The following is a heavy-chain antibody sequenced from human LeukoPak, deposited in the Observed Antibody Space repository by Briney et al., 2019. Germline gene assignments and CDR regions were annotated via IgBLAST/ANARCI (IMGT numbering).Heavy chain of an antibody. V-gene: IGHV4-61*02. D-gene: IGHD5-18*01. Sequence: PSQTLSLTCTVSGGSISSGSYYWSWIRQPAGKGLEWIGRIYTSGGTNYNPSLKSRVTISVDTSKNQFSLKLSSVTAADTAVYYRARGYTAMVTSYYYYYYGMDVWGQGTTVTVSS. J-gene: IGHJ6*02. CDR2: IYTSGGT. CDR1: GGSISSGSYY. CDR3: ARGYTAMVTSYYYYYYGMDV.